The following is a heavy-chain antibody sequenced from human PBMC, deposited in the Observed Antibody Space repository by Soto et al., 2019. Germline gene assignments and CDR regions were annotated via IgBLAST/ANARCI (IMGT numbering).Heavy chain of an antibody. CDR1: GFTFSSYC. CDR3: ASDYGSGPKGIDY. J-gene: IGHJ4*02. V-gene: IGHV3-33*01. D-gene: IGHD3-10*01. CDR2: IWYDGSNK. Sequence: PGGSLILSCAASGFTFSSYCMHWVRQAPGKGLEWVAVIWYDGSNKYYADSVKGRFTISRDNSKNTLYLQMNSLRAEDTAVYYCASDYGSGPKGIDYWGQGTLVTVSS.